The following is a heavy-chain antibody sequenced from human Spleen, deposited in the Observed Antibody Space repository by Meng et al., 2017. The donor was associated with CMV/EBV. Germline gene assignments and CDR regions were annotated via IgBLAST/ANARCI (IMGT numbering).Heavy chain of an antibody. V-gene: IGHV3-21*04. CDR2: ISSSATYI. CDR3: ARERMWGGLERSGWYYYGLDV. CDR1: GFTFSNYN. J-gene: IGHJ6*02. D-gene: IGHD6-19*01. Sequence: GESLKISCAASGFTFSNYNMNWVRQAPGKGLEWVSSISSSATYIYYADSVKGRFTISRDNAKSSLFLQMNSLRAEDTAVYYCARERMWGGLERSGWYYYGLDVWGQGTTVTVSS.